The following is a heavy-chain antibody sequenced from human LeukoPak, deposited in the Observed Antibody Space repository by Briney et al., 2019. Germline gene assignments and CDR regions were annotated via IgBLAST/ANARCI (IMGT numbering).Heavy chain of an antibody. CDR1: GFTFSDYS. J-gene: IGHJ4*02. V-gene: IGHV3-48*04. Sequence: GGSLRLSCEASGFTFSDYSMNWVRQAPRKGLEWISYISSSSSIIYNADSVKGRFTISRDNAKNSLYLQMNSLRAEDTAVYYCARGHILTGPFDYWGQGTLVTVSS. CDR2: ISSSSSII. D-gene: IGHD3-9*01. CDR3: ARGHILTGPFDY.